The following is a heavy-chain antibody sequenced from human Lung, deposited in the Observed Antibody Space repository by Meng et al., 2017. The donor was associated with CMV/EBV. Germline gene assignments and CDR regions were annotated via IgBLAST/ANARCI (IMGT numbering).Heavy chain of an antibody. V-gene: IGHV4-38-2*02. J-gene: IGHJ4*02. D-gene: IGHD4/OR15-4a*01. CDR2: IYHSGST. Sequence: SETLSLTCTVSGYSISSGYYWGWIRQPPGKGLKWIGSIYHSGSTYYNPSLKSRVTISVDTSKNQLSLRLSSVTAADTAVYYCARGIYGAVDYWGQGALVTVSS. CDR1: GYSISSGYY. CDR3: ARGIYGAVDY.